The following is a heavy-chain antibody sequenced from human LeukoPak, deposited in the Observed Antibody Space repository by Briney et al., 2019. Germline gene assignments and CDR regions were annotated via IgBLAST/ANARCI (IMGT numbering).Heavy chain of an antibody. CDR3: ARGRRIAAAHFDY. V-gene: IGHV4-61*01. CDR1: GGSIGSSSYY. CDR2: IYYSGST. Sequence: SETLFLTCTVSGGSIGSSSYYWSWIRQPPGKGLEWIGYIYYSGSTNYNPSLKSRVTVSVDTSKNQFSLKLSSVTAADTAVYYCARGRRIAAAHFDYWGQGTLVTVSS. D-gene: IGHD6-13*01. J-gene: IGHJ4*02.